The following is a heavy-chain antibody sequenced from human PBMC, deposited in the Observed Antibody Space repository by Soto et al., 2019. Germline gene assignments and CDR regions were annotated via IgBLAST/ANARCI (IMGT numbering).Heavy chain of an antibody. D-gene: IGHD2-2*01. CDR2: IFYTGTT. Sequence: ASETLSLTCSVSGGSIIYNSYYCFCIRQPPGKGLEWVGGIFYTGTTYYSPSLKDRVTISVDTSKNSFSLNLTSVTAADTAVYFCARLVVVAPVANAWGQGTLVTVSS. V-gene: IGHV4-39*02. CDR3: ARLVVVAPVANA. J-gene: IGHJ5*02. CDR1: GGSIIYNSYY.